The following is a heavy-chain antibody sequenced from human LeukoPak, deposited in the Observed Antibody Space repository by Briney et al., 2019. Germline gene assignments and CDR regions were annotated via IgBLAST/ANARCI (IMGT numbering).Heavy chain of an antibody. Sequence: SETLSLTCTVSGGSISSYYWSWIRQPPGKGLEWFGYIYYSGSTNYNPSLKSRVTISVDTSKNQFSLKLSSVTAADTAVYYCARGISHLTWGQGTLVTVSS. CDR3: ARGISHLT. J-gene: IGHJ5*02. V-gene: IGHV4-59*01. D-gene: IGHD6-13*01. CDR2: IYYSGST. CDR1: GGSISSYY.